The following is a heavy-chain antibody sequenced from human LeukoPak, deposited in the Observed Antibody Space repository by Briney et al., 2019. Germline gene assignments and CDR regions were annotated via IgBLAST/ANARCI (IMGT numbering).Heavy chain of an antibody. CDR1: GFTFSSYG. CDR2: IRYDGRNK. J-gene: IGHJ4*02. D-gene: IGHD3-22*01. CDR3: AKPSRVYDSSGYGAVN. V-gene: IGHV3-30*02. Sequence: TGGSLRLSCAASGFTFSSYGMHWVRQAPGKGLEWVAFIRYDGRNKYFADSVKGRFTISRDNSKNTLYLQMNSLRAEDTAVYYCAKPSRVYDSSGYGAVNWGQGTLVTVSS.